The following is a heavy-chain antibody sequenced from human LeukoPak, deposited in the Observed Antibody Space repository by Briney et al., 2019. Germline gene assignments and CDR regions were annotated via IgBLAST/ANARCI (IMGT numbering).Heavy chain of an antibody. CDR3: ARNFRGYCSGGSCYRNAFDI. J-gene: IGHJ3*02. CDR1: GYTFTSYY. CDR2: INPSGGST. Sequence: ASVKVSCKASGYTFTSYYMHWVRQAPGQGLEWMGIINPSGGSTSYAQKFQGRVTMTRDTSTSTVYMELSSLRSEDTAGYYCARNFRGYCSGGSCYRNAFDIWGQGTMVTVSS. D-gene: IGHD2-15*01. V-gene: IGHV1-46*01.